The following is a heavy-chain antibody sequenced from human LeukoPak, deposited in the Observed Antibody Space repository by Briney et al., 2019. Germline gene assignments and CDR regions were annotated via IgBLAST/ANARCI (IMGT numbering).Heavy chain of an antibody. D-gene: IGHD2-15*01. CDR3: AKDGHYCTATSCFSSWLDP. CDR1: GFTFEFT. Sequence: GGSLRLSCAASGFTFEFTMHWVRQAPGKGPEXXXXXXXXXXPTFYAESVKGRFTISRDNTKKTLYLQMRSLRPEDTAFYYCAKDGHYCTATSCFSSWLDPWGQGTLVTVSS. V-gene: IGHV3-43*01. CDR2: XXXXXXPT. J-gene: IGHJ5*01.